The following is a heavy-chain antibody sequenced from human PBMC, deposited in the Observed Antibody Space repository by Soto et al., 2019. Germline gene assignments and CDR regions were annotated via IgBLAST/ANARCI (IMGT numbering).Heavy chain of an antibody. J-gene: IGHJ3*02. CDR3: ARGRLFYDFWSGSTPGAFDI. D-gene: IGHD3-3*01. CDR1: GGSISRGGYY. V-gene: IGHV4-31*03. Sequence: SETLSLTCTVSGGSISRGGYYWSWIRQHPGKGLEWIGYIYYSGSTYYNPSLKSRVTISVDTSKNQFSLKLSSVTAADTAVYYCARGRLFYDFWSGSTPGAFDIWGQGTMVTVSS. CDR2: IYYSGST.